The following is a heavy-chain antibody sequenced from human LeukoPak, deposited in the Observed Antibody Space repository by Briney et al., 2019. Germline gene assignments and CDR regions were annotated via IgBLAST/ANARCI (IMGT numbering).Heavy chain of an antibody. CDR3: ARESAAMVNWYLYL. CDR1: GGAISTYN. D-gene: IGHD5-18*01. V-gene: IGHV4-59*01. CDR2: IYNSGST. J-gene: IGHJ2*01. Sequence: SETLSLTCTVSGGAISTYNWNWIRQPPGKGLEWIGNIYNSGSTNYNPSLKSRVTISVDTSKNRFSLKLSSVTAADTAVYYCARESAAMVNWYLYLWGRGTLVTVSS.